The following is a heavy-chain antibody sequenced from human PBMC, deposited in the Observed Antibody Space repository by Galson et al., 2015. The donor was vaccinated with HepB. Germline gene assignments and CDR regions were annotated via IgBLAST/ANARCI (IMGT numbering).Heavy chain of an antibody. J-gene: IGHJ4*02. CDR3: ARGLFIQYSTNYDFWSGYLGLDY. CDR1: GYTFTSYG. Sequence: SVKVSCKASGYTFTSYGISWARQAPGQGLEWMGWISAYNGNTNYAQKLQGRVTMTTDTSTSTAYMELRSLRSDDTAVYYCARGLFIQYSTNYDFWSGYLGLDYWGQGTLVTVSS. V-gene: IGHV1-18*04. CDR2: ISAYNGNT. D-gene: IGHD3-3*01.